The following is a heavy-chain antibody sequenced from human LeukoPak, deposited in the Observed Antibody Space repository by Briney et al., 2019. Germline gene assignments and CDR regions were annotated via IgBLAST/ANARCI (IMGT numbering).Heavy chain of an antibody. CDR2: IIPILGIA. CDR1: GGTFSSYT. V-gene: IGHV1-69*02. D-gene: IGHD6-19*01. Sequence: SVKVSCKASGGTFSSYTISWVRQAPGQGLEWMRRIIPILGIANYAQKFQGRVTITADKSTSTAYMELSSLRSEDTAVYYCARGAVAGMERFDYWGQGTLVTVSS. CDR3: ARGAVAGMERFDY. J-gene: IGHJ4*02.